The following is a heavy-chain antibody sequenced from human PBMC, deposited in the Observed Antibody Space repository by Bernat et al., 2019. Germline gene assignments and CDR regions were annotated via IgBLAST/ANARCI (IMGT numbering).Heavy chain of an antibody. Sequence: EVQLVESGGGLVQPGGSLRLSCAASGFTFSSYAMSWVRQAPGKGLEWVSAISGSGGSTYYADSVKGRFTISRDNSKNTLYLQMNSLRAEDTAVYYCEKEEPYYYDSSGYSNAFDIWGQGTMVTVSS. CDR1: GFTFSSYA. V-gene: IGHV3-23*04. J-gene: IGHJ3*02. D-gene: IGHD3-22*01. CDR2: ISGSGGST. CDR3: EKEEPYYYDSSGYSNAFDI.